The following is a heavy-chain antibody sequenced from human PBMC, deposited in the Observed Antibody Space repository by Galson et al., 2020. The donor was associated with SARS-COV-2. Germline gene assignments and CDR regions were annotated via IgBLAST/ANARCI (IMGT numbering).Heavy chain of an antibody. D-gene: IGHD3-10*01. V-gene: IGHV3-23*01. Sequence: GESLKISCTASGFTFSTSAMSWLRQAPGKGLEWISAIGGSGGATYYGESVKGRFMISRDNSKNTVYLQMHGLRAEDTALYYCAKEDPYHGGSDYYYAARRHAFDVWGQGTMVTVSS. CDR3: AKEDPYHGGSDYYYAARRHAFDV. CDR1: GFTFSTSA. CDR2: IGGSGGAT. J-gene: IGHJ3*01.